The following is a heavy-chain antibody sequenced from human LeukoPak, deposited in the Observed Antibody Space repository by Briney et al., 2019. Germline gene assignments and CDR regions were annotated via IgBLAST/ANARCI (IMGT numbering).Heavy chain of an antibody. CDR3: ARGEEQLGFLHWFDP. J-gene: IGHJ5*02. CDR1: GGSISSGSYY. CDR2: IYTSGST. Sequence: SETLSLTCTVSGGSISSGSYYWSWIRQPAGKGLEWIGRIYTSGSTNYNPSLKSRVTISVDTSKNQFSLKLSSVTAADTAVYYCARGEEQLGFLHWFDPWGQGTLVTVSS. D-gene: IGHD6-13*01. V-gene: IGHV4-61*02.